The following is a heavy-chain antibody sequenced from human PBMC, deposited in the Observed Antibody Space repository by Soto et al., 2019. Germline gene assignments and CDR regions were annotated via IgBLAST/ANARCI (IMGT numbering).Heavy chain of an antibody. D-gene: IGHD1-7*01. V-gene: IGHV4-39*01. J-gene: IGHJ4*02. CDR2: IYYSGTN. CDR3: ARQARGTTWSDFDY. CDR1: GGSISNSDYY. Sequence: QLQLQESGAGLVKPSETLSLTCTVSGGSISNSDYYWGWIRQSPGKGLEWLGSIYYSGTNFHDPSLRSGLSMSVDTSKNQFSLRLNSVTAADTAVYYCARQARGTTWSDFDYWSQGTLVTVSS.